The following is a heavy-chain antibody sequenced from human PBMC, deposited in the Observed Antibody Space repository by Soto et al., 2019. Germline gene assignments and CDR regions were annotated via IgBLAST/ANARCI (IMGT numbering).Heavy chain of an antibody. V-gene: IGHV5-51*01. Sequence: PGESLKISCKGSGYTFTTYWIGWVRQMPGKGLEWIGIIYPSDSDTRYSLSFQGQVTISADKSISTAYLQWSSLKASDTAMYYCARAYGKYFDYWGQGTLVTVSS. CDR1: GYTFTTYW. CDR2: IYPSDSDT. J-gene: IGHJ4*02. D-gene: IGHD3-10*01. CDR3: ARAYGKYFDY.